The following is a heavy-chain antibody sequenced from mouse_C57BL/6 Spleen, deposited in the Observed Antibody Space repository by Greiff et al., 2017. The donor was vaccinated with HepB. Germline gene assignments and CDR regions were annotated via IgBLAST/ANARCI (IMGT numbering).Heavy chain of an antibody. J-gene: IGHJ4*01. Sequence: DVKLQESGAELVRPGASVKLSCTASGFNIKDDYMHWVKQRPEQGLEWIGWIDPENGDTEYASKFQGKATITADTSSNTAYLQLSSLTSEDTAVYYCTTLDYAMDYWGQGTSVTVSS. CDR2: IDPENGDT. CDR1: GFNIKDDY. CDR3: TTLDYAMDY. V-gene: IGHV14-4*01.